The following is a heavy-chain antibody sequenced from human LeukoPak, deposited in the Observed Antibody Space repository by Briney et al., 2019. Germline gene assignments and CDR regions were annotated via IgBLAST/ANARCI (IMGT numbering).Heavy chain of an antibody. CDR3: ARDWPIPGGYYYGMDV. CDR1: GGTVSSADYY. J-gene: IGHJ6*02. CDR2: IYHTGSN. V-gene: IGHV4-61*08. Sequence: PSETLSLTCTVSGGTVSSADYYWSWIRHPPGKALEWIGYIYHTGSNNYRYSLKSRVTISLDTSKNRFSLRLTAMTAADTAVYYCARDWPIPGGYYYGMDVWGQGTTVTVSS. D-gene: IGHD1-14*01.